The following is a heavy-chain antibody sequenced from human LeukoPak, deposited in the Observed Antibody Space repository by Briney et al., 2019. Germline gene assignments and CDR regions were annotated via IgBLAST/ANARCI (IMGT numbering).Heavy chain of an antibody. D-gene: IGHD5-18*01. Sequence: GASVKVSCKASGYTFTSYGISWVRQAPGQGLEWMGWISAYNGNTNYAQKFQGRVTITADESTSTAYMELSSLRSEDTAVYYCASPGYGDDYWGQGTLVTVSS. CDR3: ASPGYGDDY. J-gene: IGHJ4*02. CDR1: GYTFTSYG. V-gene: IGHV1-18*01. CDR2: ISAYNGNT.